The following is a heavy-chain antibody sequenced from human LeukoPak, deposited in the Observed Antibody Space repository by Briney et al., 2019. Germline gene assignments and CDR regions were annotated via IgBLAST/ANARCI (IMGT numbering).Heavy chain of an antibody. CDR3: AREARNGVYFGN. CDR1: GYTFTSHD. J-gene: IGHJ4*02. CDR2: ITTYNDNA. D-gene: IGHD2-8*01. V-gene: IGHV1-18*01. Sequence: GASVKVSCKAPGYTFTSHDINWVRQAPGQGLEWMGWITTYNDNANYAHKFQGRVTMTTDTSTSTAYMELRSLTSDDTAIYYCAREARNGVYFGNWGQGTLVTVSS.